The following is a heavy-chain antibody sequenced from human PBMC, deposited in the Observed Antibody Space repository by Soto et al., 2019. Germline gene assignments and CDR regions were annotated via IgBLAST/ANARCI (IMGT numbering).Heavy chain of an antibody. CDR2: INAGFGNA. D-gene: IGHD2-2*01. J-gene: IGHJ4*02. CDR1: GYTXTSYA. CDR3: ARGLVVVPAAMGY. V-gene: IGHV1-3*01. Sequence: ASVKVXCKASGYTXTSYAMHWVRQAPGQRLEWMGWINAGFGNAKYAQKFQGRVTITGDESASTAYMELSSLRSEDTAVYYCARGLVVVPAAMGYWGQGTLVTVSS.